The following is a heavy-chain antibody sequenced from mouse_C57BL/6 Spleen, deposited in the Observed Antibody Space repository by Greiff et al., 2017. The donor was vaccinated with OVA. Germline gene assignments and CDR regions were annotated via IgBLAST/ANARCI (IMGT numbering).Heavy chain of an antibody. CDR1: GYAFSSSW. V-gene: IGHV1-82*01. J-gene: IGHJ2*01. CDR2: LYPGDGDT. CDR3: ARNYGSSGFGY. D-gene: IGHD1-1*01. Sequence: VQVVESGPELVKPGASVKISCKASGYAFSSSWMNWVKQRPGKGLEWIGRLYPGDGDTHSTGKFKGKATLTADKSSSTAYMPLSSLRTDDSAVYFCARNYGSSGFGYWGKGTTRTVAS.